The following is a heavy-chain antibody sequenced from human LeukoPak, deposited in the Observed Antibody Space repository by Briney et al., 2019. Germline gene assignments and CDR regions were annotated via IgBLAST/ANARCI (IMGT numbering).Heavy chain of an antibody. Sequence: GGSLRLSCAASGFSVNNLYMSWVRQAPGKGLEWVSVIYSGDRTYYADSVKGRFTISRDTSKNTVYLQMNSLRPEETAVYYCARDGEYSYGYGFDYWGQGTLDTVSS. CDR2: IYSGDRT. V-gene: IGHV3-66*01. D-gene: IGHD5-18*01. J-gene: IGHJ4*02. CDR3: ARDGEYSYGYGFDY. CDR1: GFSVNNLY.